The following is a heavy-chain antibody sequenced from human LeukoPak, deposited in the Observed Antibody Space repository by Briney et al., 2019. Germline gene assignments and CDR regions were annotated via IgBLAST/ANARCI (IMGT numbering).Heavy chain of an antibody. CDR1: GASISSSY. CDR3: VRGNYDNRGYSNAFDI. J-gene: IGHJ3*02. Sequence: KTSGTLSLTCTVSGASISSSYWSWVRQPPGKRLEWIGFIYYNGSTNSNPSLKSRVTISADTSKNQFSLKLTSVTAADTAVYYCVRGNYDNRGYSNAFDIWGQGAVVTVSS. V-gene: IGHV4-59*01. CDR2: IYYNGST. D-gene: IGHD3-22*01.